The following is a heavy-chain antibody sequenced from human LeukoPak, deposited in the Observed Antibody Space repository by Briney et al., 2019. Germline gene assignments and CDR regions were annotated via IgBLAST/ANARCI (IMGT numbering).Heavy chain of an antibody. D-gene: IGHD3-16*01. CDR2: ISYDGSNK. CDR3: ARDFEPGSWGDFDY. Sequence: GRSLRLSCAASGFTFSSYAMHWVRQAPGKGLEWVAVISYDGSNKYYADSVKGRFTISRDNSKNTLYLQMNSLRAEDTAVYYCARDFEPGSWGDFDYWGQGALVTVSS. J-gene: IGHJ4*02. V-gene: IGHV3-30-3*01. CDR1: GFTFSSYA.